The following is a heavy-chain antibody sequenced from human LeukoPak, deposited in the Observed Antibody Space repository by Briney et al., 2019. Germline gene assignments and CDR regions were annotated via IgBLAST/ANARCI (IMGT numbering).Heavy chain of an antibody. Sequence: PGGSLRLSCVVSGFPFISYEMNWVRQAPGKGLEWVSYISSGGTTIYYADSVKGRFSISRDNAKNSLYLQMNSLRAQDTAIYYCARVAYSSNWYIDYWGQGTLVAVSS. CDR1: GFPFISYE. D-gene: IGHD6-13*01. V-gene: IGHV3-48*03. CDR2: ISSGGTTI. CDR3: ARVAYSSNWYIDY. J-gene: IGHJ4*02.